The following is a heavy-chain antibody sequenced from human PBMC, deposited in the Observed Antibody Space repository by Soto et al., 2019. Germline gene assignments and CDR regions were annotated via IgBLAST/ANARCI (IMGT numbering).Heavy chain of an antibody. V-gene: IGHV4-39*02. J-gene: IGHJ6*02. CDR2: IYYSGST. CDR3: ARDLWGYCGTDCYPLDV. D-gene: IGHD2-21*02. Sequence: PSATLSLTCTVSGDSISSSNYYWVWIRLPPGKGLEWIGSIYYSGSTYYNPSLNSRVTISVDTSKNQFSLKLSSVTAADTAVYYCARDLWGYCGTDCYPLDVWGQGTTVTVSS. CDR1: GDSISSSNYY.